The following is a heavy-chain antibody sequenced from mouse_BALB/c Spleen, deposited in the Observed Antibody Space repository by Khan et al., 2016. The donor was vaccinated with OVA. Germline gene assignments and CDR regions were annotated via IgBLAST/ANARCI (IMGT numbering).Heavy chain of an antibody. CDR3: ASHLTGSFAY. Sequence: EVELVESGGDLVKPGGSLKLSCAASGFTFSSYSMSWVRQTPDKRLEWVASISSDGDYTYYSDRVKGRFTISRDNGKNTLYLQMSSLKSEDTAMYYCASHLTGSFAYWGQGTLVTVSA. D-gene: IGHD4-1*01. CDR1: GFTFSSYS. CDR2: ISSDGDYT. V-gene: IGHV5-6*01. J-gene: IGHJ3*01.